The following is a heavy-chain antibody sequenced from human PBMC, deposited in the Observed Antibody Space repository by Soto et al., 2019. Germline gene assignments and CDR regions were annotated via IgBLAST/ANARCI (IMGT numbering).Heavy chain of an antibody. V-gene: IGHV3-30*18. CDR2: ISYDGSNK. J-gene: IGHJ6*02. CDR1: GFTFSSYG. Sequence: QVQLVESGGGVVQPGRSLRLSCAASGFTFSSYGMHWVRQAPGKGLEWVAVISYDGSNKYYADSVKGRFTISRDNSKNTLYLQMNSLRAEDTAVYYCAKDRWATVYYYYGMDVWCQGTTVTVSS. D-gene: IGHD5-12*01. CDR3: AKDRWATVYYYYGMDV.